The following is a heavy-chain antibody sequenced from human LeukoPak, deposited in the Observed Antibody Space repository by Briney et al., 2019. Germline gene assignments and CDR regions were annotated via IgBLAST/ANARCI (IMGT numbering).Heavy chain of an antibody. V-gene: IGHV4-34*01. D-gene: IGHD4-11*01. J-gene: IGHJ6*03. CDR3: ARQSASNLPYYYYMDV. CDR1: GGSFSGYY. Sequence: PSETLSLTCAVYGGSFSGYYWSWIRQPPGKGLEWIGEINHSGSTNYNPSLKSRVTISVDTSKNQFSLMLSSVTAADTAVYYCARQSASNLPYYYYMDVWGKGTTVTVSS. CDR2: INHSGST.